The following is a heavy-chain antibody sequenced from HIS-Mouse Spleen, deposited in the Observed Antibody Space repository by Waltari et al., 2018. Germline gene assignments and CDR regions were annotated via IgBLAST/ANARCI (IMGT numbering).Heavy chain of an antibody. CDR1: GGSISSSSYY. CDR3: AGAIPYSSSWYDWYFDL. Sequence: QLQLQESGPGLVKPSETLSLTCTVSGGSISSSSYYWGWIRQPPGKGLEWLGRIYYSGSPYYNPSLTSRFTISVDTSKSQFSLKLGSVTAADTAVYYCAGAIPYSSSWYDWYFDLWGRGTLVTVSS. CDR2: IYYSGSP. V-gene: IGHV4-39*07. J-gene: IGHJ2*01. D-gene: IGHD6-13*01.